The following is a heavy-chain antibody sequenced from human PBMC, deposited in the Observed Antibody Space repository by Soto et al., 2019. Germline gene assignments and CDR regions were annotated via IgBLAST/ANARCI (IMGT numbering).Heavy chain of an antibody. CDR2: ISSSSGYI. J-gene: IGHJ4*02. Sequence: GGSLRLSCAASGFTFSSYSMNWVRQAPGKGLEWVSSISSSSGYIYHADSVKGRFTISRDNAKNSLSLKMTSLRAEDTAVYYCARGLKLLEPVEALNYWGQGTLVTLSS. CDR3: ARGLKLLEPVEALNY. CDR1: GFTFSSYS. D-gene: IGHD1-1*01. V-gene: IGHV3-21*01.